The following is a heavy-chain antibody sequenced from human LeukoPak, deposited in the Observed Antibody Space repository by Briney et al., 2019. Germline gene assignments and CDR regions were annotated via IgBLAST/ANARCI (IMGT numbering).Heavy chain of an antibody. J-gene: IGHJ4*02. D-gene: IGHD5-18*01. V-gene: IGHV1-2*02. Sequence: GASVKVSCKASGYTFTGYYMHWVRQAPGQGLEWMGWINPNSGGTNYAQKFQGRVTMTRDTSITTAYMELSRLRSDATAVYYYAKGGYSYDYYFDYWGQGTLVTVSS. CDR3: AKGGYSYDYYFDY. CDR2: INPNSGGT. CDR1: GYTFTGYY.